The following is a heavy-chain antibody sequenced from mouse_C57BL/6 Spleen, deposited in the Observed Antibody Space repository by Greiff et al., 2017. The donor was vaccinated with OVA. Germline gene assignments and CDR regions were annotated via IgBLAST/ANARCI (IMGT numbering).Heavy chain of an antibody. CDR2: IHPNSGST. J-gene: IGHJ4*01. V-gene: IGHV1-64*01. D-gene: IGHD5-5*01. Sequence: QVHVKQPGAELVKPGASVKLSCKASGYTFTSYWMHWVKQRPGQGLEWIGMIHPNSGSTNYNEKFKSKATLTVDKSSSTAYMQLSSLTSEDSAIYYCSTCVDAMDYWGQGTSVTVSS. CDR1: GYTFTSYW. CDR3: STCVDAMDY.